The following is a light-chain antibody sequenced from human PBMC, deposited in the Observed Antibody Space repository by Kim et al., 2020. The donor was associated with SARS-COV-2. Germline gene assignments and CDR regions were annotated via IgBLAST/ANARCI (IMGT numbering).Light chain of an antibody. CDR3: GTWDSSLSAGV. CDR1: RSNSENKY. V-gene: IGLV1-51*01. Sequence: GQNVTISCSGSRSNSENKYVSWYQQVPGTAPKLLIYDTNGRPSGSPDRFSGSKSGTSATLGITGLQTGDEADYYCGTWDSSLSAGVFGGGTQLTVL. J-gene: IGLJ3*02. CDR2: DTN.